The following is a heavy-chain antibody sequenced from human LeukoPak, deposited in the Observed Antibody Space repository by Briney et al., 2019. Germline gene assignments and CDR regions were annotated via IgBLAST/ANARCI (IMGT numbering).Heavy chain of an antibody. CDR2: IYSGST. CDR3: AGAHSNSFYFGF. CDR1: GGPVRTYY. Sequence: SETLSFTCIAPGGPVRTYYWSWIRKSPGKGLEWIGYIYSGSTNYNPSLKSRVTISVDASKNQCSLKLRSVTAADTAVYFCAGAHSNSFYFGFWGQGTLVSVSS. V-gene: IGHV4-59*02. D-gene: IGHD4-11*01. J-gene: IGHJ4*02.